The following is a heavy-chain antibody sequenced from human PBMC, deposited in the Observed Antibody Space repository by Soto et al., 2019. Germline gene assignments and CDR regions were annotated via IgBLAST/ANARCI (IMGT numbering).Heavy chain of an antibody. J-gene: IGHJ4*02. Sequence: GESLKISCKGSGYSFTSYWISWVRQMPGKGLEWMGRIDPSDSYTNYSPSFQGHVTISADKSISTAYLQWSSLKASDTAMYYCARHPLATVTTYYFDYWGQGTLVTVS. CDR2: IDPSDSYT. CDR3: ARHPLATVTTYYFDY. V-gene: IGHV5-10-1*01. CDR1: GYSFTSYW. D-gene: IGHD4-4*01.